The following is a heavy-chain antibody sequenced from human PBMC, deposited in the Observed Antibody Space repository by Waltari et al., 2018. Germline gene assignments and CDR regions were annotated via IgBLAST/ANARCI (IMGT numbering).Heavy chain of an antibody. Sequence: QITLKESGPTLVKPTQTLTLTCTFPGFSLSTSGVVVGWIRRPPGTAMEWVGLIFWNNDKRYSPSLNSRLTITKDTSKNHVVLTMTNMDPVDTATYYCAHRPTEPNFAYWGQGTLVTVSS. J-gene: IGHJ4*02. CDR1: GFSLSTSGVV. CDR2: IFWNNDK. V-gene: IGHV2-5*01. CDR3: AHRPTEPNFAY.